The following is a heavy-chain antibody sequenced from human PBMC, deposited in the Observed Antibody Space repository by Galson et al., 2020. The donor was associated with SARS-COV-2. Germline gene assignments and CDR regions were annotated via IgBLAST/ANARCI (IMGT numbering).Heavy chain of an antibody. CDR1: GGTFSSYA. Sequence: SVQVSCKASGGTFSSYAISRVRQAPGQGLEWMGGIIPILGIANYEQKFQGRVTITADKSTSTAYMELSSLRSEDTAVYYCARDAYYYGSGSYPYYYMDVWVKGTPVTVSS. J-gene: IGHJ6*03. V-gene: IGHV1-69*10. CDR3: ARDAYYYGSGSYPYYYMDV. D-gene: IGHD3-10*01. CDR2: IIPILGIA.